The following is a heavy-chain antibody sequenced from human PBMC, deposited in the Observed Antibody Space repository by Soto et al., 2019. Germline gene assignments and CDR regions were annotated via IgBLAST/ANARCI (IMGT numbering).Heavy chain of an antibody. CDR1: GFAFSSSA. D-gene: IGHD6-13*01. CDR3: AMGLAAAGPLDY. Sequence: VGSLRLSCAASGFAFSSSAMSWVRQAPGRGLEWFSTISGSGGTPYYADSVKGRFTISRDNSKNTLYLVLNSLRAEDTAVYYCAMGLAAAGPLDYWGQGTLVTV. J-gene: IGHJ4*02. V-gene: IGHV3-23*01. CDR2: ISGSGGTP.